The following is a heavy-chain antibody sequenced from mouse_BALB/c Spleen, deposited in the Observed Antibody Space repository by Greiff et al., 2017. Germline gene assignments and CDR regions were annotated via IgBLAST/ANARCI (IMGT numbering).Heavy chain of an antibody. CDR2: ISSGGST. J-gene: IGHJ2*01. D-gene: IGHD1-3*01. CDR3: ARGLASSYWVDY. V-gene: IGHV5-6-5*01. Sequence: EVQLVESGGGLVKPGGSLKLSCAASGFTFSSYAMSWVRQTPEKRLEWVASISSGGSTYYPDSVKGRFTIFRDNARNILYLQMSSLRSEDTAMYYCARGLASSYWVDYWGQGTTLTVSA. CDR1: GFTFSSYA.